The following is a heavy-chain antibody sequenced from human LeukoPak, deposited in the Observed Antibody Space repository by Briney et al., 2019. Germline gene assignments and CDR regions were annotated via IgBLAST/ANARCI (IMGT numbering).Heavy chain of an antibody. CDR3: ARHWVVTPNY. V-gene: IGHV4-30-4*01. D-gene: IGHD4-23*01. CDR1: GGSISSGDYY. Sequence: SETLSLTCTVSGGSISSGDYYWSWIRQPPGKGLEWIGYIYYSGSTYYNPSLKSRVTISVDTSKNQFSLKLTSVTAADTAVYYCARHWVVTPNYWGQGTLVTVSS. CDR2: IYYSGST. J-gene: IGHJ4*02.